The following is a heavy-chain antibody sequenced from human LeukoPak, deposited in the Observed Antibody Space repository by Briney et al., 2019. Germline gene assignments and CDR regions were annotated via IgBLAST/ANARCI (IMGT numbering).Heavy chain of an antibody. V-gene: IGHV4-39*07. CDR1: GGTISSSSYY. D-gene: IGHD1-26*01. J-gene: IGHJ4*02. CDR3: ARERSGAAYFDY. Sequence: SETLSLTCTVSGGTISSSSYYWGWIRQPPGRGLEWIGTIYYSGSSYYNPSLKSRVTISVDTSRNQFSLKLSSVTAAVTAVYYCARERSGAAYFDYWGQGTLVTVSS. CDR2: IYYSGSS.